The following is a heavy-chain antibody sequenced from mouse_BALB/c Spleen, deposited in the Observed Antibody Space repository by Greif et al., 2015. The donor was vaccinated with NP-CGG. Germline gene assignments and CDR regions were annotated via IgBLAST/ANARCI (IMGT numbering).Heavy chain of an antibody. CDR3: ARDERLRRNYAMDY. D-gene: IGHD2-4*01. V-gene: IGHV7-3*02. Sequence: EVQGVESGGGLVQPGGSLRLSCATSGFTFTDYYMSWVRQPPGKALEWLGFIRNKANGYTTEYSASVKGRFTISRDNSQSILYLQMNTLRAEDSATYYCARDERLRRNYAMDYWGQGTPVTVSS. CDR1: GFTFTDYY. J-gene: IGHJ4*01. CDR2: IRNKANGYTT.